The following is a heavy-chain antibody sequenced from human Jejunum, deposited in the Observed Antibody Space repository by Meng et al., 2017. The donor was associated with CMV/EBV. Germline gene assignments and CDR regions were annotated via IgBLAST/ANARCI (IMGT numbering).Heavy chain of an antibody. V-gene: IGHV4-31*02. D-gene: IGHD2-15*01. CDR1: DYS. J-gene: IGHJ4*02. Sequence: DYSWTWSRQDPGKGLEWIGYIYYSGSTYYTPYLKSRVTISIDTAKNQFSLKLSSVTAADTAVYYCARDEGGDLGYCSGGSCYSEVGFDYWGQGTLV. CDR2: IYYSGST. CDR3: ARDEGGDLGYCSGGSCYSEVGFDY.